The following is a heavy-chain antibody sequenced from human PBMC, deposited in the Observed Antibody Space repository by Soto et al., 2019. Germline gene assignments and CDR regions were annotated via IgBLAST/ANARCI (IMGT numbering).Heavy chain of an antibody. CDR2: INHSGST. CDR3: ARGCYDFWSGYFRVDKMYYFDY. V-gene: IGHV4-34*01. D-gene: IGHD3-3*01. J-gene: IGHJ4*02. CDR1: GGSFSGYY. Sequence: PSETLSLTCAVYGGSFSGYYWSWIRQPPGKGLEWIGEINHSGSTNYNPSLKSRVTISVDTSKNQFSLKLSSVTAADTAVYYCARGCYDFWSGYFRVDKMYYFDYWGQGTLVTVSS.